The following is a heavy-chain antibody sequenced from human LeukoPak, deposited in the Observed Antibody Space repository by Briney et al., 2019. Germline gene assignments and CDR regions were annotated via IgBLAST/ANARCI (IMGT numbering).Heavy chain of an antibody. V-gene: IGHV3-7*01. Sequence: QPGVSLRLSCAASGFTFSSYGMHWVGQAPGQGLEWVANIKEDDSETYYVDSVKGRFTIARDNAKTSLDLHMSSLRVEDTAVYFCGRLGSLDQSGQRTLVTVSS. CDR2: IKEDDSET. J-gene: IGHJ4*02. CDR1: GFTFSSYG. D-gene: IGHD1-26*01. CDR3: GRLGSLDQ.